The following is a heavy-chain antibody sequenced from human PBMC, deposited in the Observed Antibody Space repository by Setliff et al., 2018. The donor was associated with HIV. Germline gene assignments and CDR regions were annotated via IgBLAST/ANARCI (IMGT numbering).Heavy chain of an antibody. CDR1: GDSISSGSYY. J-gene: IGHJ6*03. V-gene: IGHV4-61*09. CDR2: IYTSGST. Sequence: SETLSLTCTISGDSISSGSYYWSWIRQPAGKGLEWIGHIYTSGSTNYNPSLKSRVTISVDTSKNQISLKLVSVTAADTAVYYCARPGRASYYYYMDVWGKGTTVTVSS. CDR3: ARPGRASYYYYMDV.